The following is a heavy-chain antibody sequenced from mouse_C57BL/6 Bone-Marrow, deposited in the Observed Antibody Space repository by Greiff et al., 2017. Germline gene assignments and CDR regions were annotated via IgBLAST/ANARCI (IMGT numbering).Heavy chain of an antibody. CDR2: IDPSDSET. Sequence: QVQLQQPGAELVRPGSSVKLSCKASGYTFTSYWMHWVKQRPIQGLEWIGNIDPSDSETHYNQKFKDKATLTVDKSSSTADMQLSSLTSEDSAVYYCAREESSYDAMDYWGQGTSVTVSA. D-gene: IGHD1-1*01. CDR1: GYTFTSYW. V-gene: IGHV1-52*01. CDR3: AREESSYDAMDY. J-gene: IGHJ4*01.